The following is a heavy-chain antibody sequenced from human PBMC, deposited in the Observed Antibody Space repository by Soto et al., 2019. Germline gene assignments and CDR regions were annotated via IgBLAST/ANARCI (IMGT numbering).Heavy chain of an antibody. Sequence: QAQLVQSGAEVKKPGASVKVSCKASGYTFTSYGISWVRQAPGQGLEWMGWISAYNGNTNYAQKFQGRVTMTTDTSTSTAYMELRSLRSDDTAVYYCARGGKYITNGVCSFDGMEVGGQGTTVTVSS. CDR2: ISAYNGNT. CDR3: ARGGKYITNGVCSFDGMEV. V-gene: IGHV1-18*01. D-gene: IGHD2-8*01. CDR1: GYTFTSYG. J-gene: IGHJ6*02.